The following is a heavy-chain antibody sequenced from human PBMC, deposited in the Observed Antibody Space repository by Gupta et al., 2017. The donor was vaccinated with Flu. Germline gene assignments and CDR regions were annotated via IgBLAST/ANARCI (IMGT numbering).Heavy chain of an antibody. Sequence: QVQLVESGGAVVQPGRFLRLSCAASGLAFLHYGMPWVRQAPGKGLEWVAVMSYDGSNKYYADSVKGRFTISRDNSKNTLYLQMNSLRAEDTAIYYCAKEEDLSSSFEYFHHWGQGTLVTVSS. D-gene: IGHD6-13*01. CDR3: AKEEDLSSSFEYFHH. CDR2: MSYDGSNK. J-gene: IGHJ1*01. CDR1: GLAFLHYG. V-gene: IGHV3-30*18.